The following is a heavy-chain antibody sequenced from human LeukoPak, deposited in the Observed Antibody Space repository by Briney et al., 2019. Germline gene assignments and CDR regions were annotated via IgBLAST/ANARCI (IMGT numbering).Heavy chain of an antibody. CDR3: AKGTVTTS. Sequence: PGGSLRLSCAASGFTFSSYGIHWVRQAPGKGLEWVAFIRYDESNKYYADSVRGRFTISSDNSENTLYLQMNSLRAEDTAVYYCAKGTVTTSWGQGTLVTVSS. CDR2: IRYDESNK. CDR1: GFTFSSYG. D-gene: IGHD4-17*01. V-gene: IGHV3-30*02. J-gene: IGHJ5*02.